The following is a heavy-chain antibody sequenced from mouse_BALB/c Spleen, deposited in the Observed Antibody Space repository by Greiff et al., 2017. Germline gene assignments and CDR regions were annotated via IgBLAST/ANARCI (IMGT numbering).Heavy chain of an antibody. CDR3: ARDRGNYYFDY. CDR1: GFTFSSYA. CDR2: ISSGGSYT. V-gene: IGHV5-9-4*01. Sequence: EVQRVESGGGLVKPGGSLKLSCAASGFTFSSYAMSWVRQSPEKRLEWVAEISSGGSYTYYPDTVTGRFTISRDNAKNTLYLEMSSLRSEDTAMYYCARDRGNYYFDYWGQGTTLTVSS. J-gene: IGHJ2*01. D-gene: IGHD2-1*01.